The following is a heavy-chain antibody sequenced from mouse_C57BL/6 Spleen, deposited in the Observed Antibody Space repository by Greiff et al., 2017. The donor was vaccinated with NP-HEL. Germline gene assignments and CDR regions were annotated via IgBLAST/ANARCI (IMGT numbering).Heavy chain of an antibody. V-gene: IGHV1-76*01. J-gene: IGHJ4*01. CDR2: IYPGSGNT. CDR3: ARRTTVVAMKGDYYAMDY. Sequence: QVQLQQSGAELVRPGASVKLSCKASGYTFTDYYINWVKQRPGQGLEWIARIYPGSGNTYYNEKFKGKATLTAEKSSSTAYMQLSSLTSEDSAVYFCARRTTVVAMKGDYYAMDYWVKEPHSPSPQ. CDR1: GYTFTDYY. D-gene: IGHD1-1*01.